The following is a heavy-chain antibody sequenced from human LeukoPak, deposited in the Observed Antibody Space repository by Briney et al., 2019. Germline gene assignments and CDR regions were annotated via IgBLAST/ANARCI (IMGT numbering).Heavy chain of an antibody. CDR2: IYYSGST. J-gene: IGHJ4*02. CDR1: GGSVSSGSYY. Sequence: SETLSLTCTVSGGSVSSGSYYWSWIRQPPGEGLAWIGYIYYSGSTNYNPSLKSRVTISVDTSKNQFSLKLSSVTAADTAVYYCARATHIPYDSSGYYYWGQGTLVTVSS. CDR3: ARATHIPYDSSGYYY. D-gene: IGHD3-22*01. V-gene: IGHV4-61*01.